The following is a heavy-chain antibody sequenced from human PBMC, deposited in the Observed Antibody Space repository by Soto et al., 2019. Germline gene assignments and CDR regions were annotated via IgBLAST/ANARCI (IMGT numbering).Heavy chain of an antibody. Sequence: GESLEISCQGSGYSFSDYWIGWVRQMPGKGLEWMGIIYPSDSDTKYSPSFQGHVTFSVDTSISTAFLQWNSLKASDTAIYYCARQYYNFWSGSYTGSSYFDFWGRGTLVTVSS. J-gene: IGHJ2*01. CDR1: GYSFSDYW. CDR2: IYPSDSDT. CDR3: ARQYYNFWSGSYTGSSYFDF. D-gene: IGHD3-3*01. V-gene: IGHV5-51*01.